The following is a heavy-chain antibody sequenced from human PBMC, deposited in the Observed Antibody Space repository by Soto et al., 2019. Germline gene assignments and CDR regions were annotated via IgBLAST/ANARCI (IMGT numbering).Heavy chain of an antibody. V-gene: IGHV3-48*02. D-gene: IGHD7-27*01. Sequence: GGSLRLSCVASGFTFSSYPINWVRQAPGKGLEWISNIRSTSSSTDYADSVKGRFTISRDNAKNSLYLQMSSLRDEDTAVYYCARDEVWAFDYWGQGALVTVSS. J-gene: IGHJ4*02. CDR1: GFTFSSYP. CDR2: IRSTSSST. CDR3: ARDEVWAFDY.